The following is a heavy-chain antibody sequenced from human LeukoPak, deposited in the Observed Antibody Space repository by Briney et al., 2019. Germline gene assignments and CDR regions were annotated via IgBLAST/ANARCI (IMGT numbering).Heavy chain of an antibody. J-gene: IGHJ4*02. CDR3: ARLGIAAWIPHYFDY. Sequence: ASVKVSCKASGYTFISYGISWVRQAPGQGLEWMGWISAYNGNTNYAQKLQGRVTMTTDTSTSTAYMELRSLRSDDTAVYYCARLGIAAWIPHYFDYWGQGTLVTVSS. CDR1: GYTFISYG. CDR2: ISAYNGNT. D-gene: IGHD6-13*01. V-gene: IGHV1-18*01.